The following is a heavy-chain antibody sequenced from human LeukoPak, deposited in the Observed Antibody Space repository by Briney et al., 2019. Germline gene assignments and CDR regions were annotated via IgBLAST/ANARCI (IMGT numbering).Heavy chain of an antibody. CDR3: AKNGIAAGYFDY. CDR2: ISGDGGST. Sequence: GGSLRLSCAASGFTFDDYSMHWVRQAPGKGLEWVSFISGDGGSTYYVDSVKGRFTISRDNSKNSLYLQMNSLRTEDTALYYCAKNGIAAGYFDYWGQGTLVTASS. CDR1: GFTFDDYS. J-gene: IGHJ4*02. D-gene: IGHD6-13*01. V-gene: IGHV3-43*02.